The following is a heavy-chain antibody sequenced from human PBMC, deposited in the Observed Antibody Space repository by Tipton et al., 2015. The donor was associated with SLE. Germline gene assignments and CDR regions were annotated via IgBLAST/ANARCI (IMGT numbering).Heavy chain of an antibody. J-gene: IGHJ4*02. CDR3: ARVRVDTAMGVFDF. D-gene: IGHD5-18*01. V-gene: IGHV1-18*01. CDR1: GYTFTTYG. Sequence: QSGAEVKKPGAPVKVSCKASGYTFTTYGISWVRQAPGQGLEWMGWISTYNGNTNYAQKLQGRVTMTSDTSTSTAYMELRSLRSDDTAIYYCARVRVDTAMGVFDFWGQGTLVTVSS. CDR2: ISTYNGNT.